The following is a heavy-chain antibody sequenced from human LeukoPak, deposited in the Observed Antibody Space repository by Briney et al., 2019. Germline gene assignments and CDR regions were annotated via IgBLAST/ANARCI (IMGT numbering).Heavy chain of an antibody. J-gene: IGHJ4*02. Sequence: GRSLRLSCAASGFTFSSYGTHWVRQAPGKGLEWVAVIWYDGSNKYYADSVKGRFTISRDNSKNTLFLQMNSLRAEDTAVYYCARGGSFSGITMRVLWGQGTLVTVSS. V-gene: IGHV3-33*01. D-gene: IGHD3-22*01. CDR2: IWYDGSNK. CDR1: GFTFSSYG. CDR3: ARGGSFSGITMRVL.